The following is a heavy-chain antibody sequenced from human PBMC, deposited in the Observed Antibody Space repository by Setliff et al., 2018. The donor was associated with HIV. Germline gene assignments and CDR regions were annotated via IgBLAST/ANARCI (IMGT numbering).Heavy chain of an antibody. D-gene: IGHD3-16*01. J-gene: IGHJ6*02. V-gene: IGHV4-39*07. CDR1: GGSISSSNYY. CDR3: ARDWAAPYYYGMDV. CDR2: IYYSGST. Sequence: PSETLSLTRTVSGGSISSSNYYWGWIRQPPGKGLERIGSIYYSGSTYYNPSLKSRVTISVDTSKNQFSLKLSSVTAADTAVYYCARDWAAPYYYGMDVWGPGTTVTVSS.